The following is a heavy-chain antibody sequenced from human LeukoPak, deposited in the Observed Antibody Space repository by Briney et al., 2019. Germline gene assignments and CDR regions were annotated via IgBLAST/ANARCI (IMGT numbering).Heavy chain of an antibody. CDR3: ARDYYDSSGYYDIDY. CDR1: GGTFSSYA. V-gene: IGHV1-18*01. CDR2: ISAYNGNT. Sequence: ASVKVSCKASGGTFSSYAISWVRQAPGQGLEWMGWISAYNGNTNYAQKLQGRVTMTTDTSTSTAYMELRSLRSDDTAVYYCARDYYDSSGYYDIDYWGQGTLVTVSS. D-gene: IGHD3-22*01. J-gene: IGHJ4*02.